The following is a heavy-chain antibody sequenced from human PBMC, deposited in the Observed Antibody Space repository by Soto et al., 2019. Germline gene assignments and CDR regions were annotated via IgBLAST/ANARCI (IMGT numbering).Heavy chain of an antibody. V-gene: IGHV3-30*18. Sequence: RLSCAASGFPFSSYGMHWVRQAPGKGLEWVAVISYDGSNKYYADSVKGRFTISRDNSKNTLYLQMNSLRAEDTAVYYCAKDRTYYDSSGYPDYWGQGTLVTVSS. J-gene: IGHJ4*02. CDR3: AKDRTYYDSSGYPDY. D-gene: IGHD3-22*01. CDR2: ISYDGSNK. CDR1: GFPFSSYG.